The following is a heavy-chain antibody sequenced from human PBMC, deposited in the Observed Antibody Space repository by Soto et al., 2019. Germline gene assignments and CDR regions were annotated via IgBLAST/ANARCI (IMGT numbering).Heavy chain of an antibody. Sequence: SETLSLTCAVYGGSFSGYNWSWIRQPPGKGLEWIGEINHRGSTNYNPSVKNRVTISVDTSKSLFALKISSVAAADTGVYWCARSRIAARLQKPESWGQGTLVPVSS. CDR2: INHRGST. D-gene: IGHD6-6*01. CDR1: GGSFSGYN. CDR3: ARSRIAARLQKPES. J-gene: IGHJ5*02. V-gene: IGHV4-34*01.